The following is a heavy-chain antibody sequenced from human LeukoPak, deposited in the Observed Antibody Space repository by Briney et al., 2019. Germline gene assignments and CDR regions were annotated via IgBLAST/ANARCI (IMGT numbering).Heavy chain of an antibody. V-gene: IGHV3-48*03. CDR2: IISSSSTI. Sequence: PGGSLRLSCAASGFTFSSYEMNWVRQAPGKGLEWVSYIISSSSTIYYADSVKGRFTISRDNAKNSLYLQMNSLRAEDTAVYYCASYIPIVVVTAIRQSAFDIWGQGTMVTVSS. CDR3: ASYIPIVVVTAIRQSAFDI. J-gene: IGHJ3*02. D-gene: IGHD2-21*02. CDR1: GFTFSSYE.